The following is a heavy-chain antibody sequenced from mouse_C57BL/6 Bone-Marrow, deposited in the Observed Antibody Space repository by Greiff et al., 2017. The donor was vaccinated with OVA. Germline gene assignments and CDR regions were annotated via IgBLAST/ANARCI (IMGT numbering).Heavy chain of an antibody. CDR1: GFTFSSYG. D-gene: IGHD4-1*01. J-gene: IGHJ3*01. V-gene: IGHV5-6*01. Sequence: EVQVVESGGDLVKPGGSLKLSCAASGFTFSSYGMSWVRQTPDKRLEWVATISSGGSYTYYPDSVKGRFTISRDNAKNTLYLQMSSLKSEDTAMDYCARRLGPFAYWGQGTLVTVSA. CDR3: ARRLGPFAY. CDR2: ISSGGSYT.